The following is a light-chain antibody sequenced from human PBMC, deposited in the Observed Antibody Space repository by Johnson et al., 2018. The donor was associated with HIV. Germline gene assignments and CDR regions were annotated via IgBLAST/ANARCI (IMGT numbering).Light chain of an antibody. V-gene: IGLV1-51*02. CDR2: ENN. J-gene: IGLJ1*01. CDR3: GTWDSRLSAFV. Sequence: QSVLTQPPSVSAAPGQKVTISCSGSSSNIGNNYVSWYQQLPGTAPKILIYENNKRPSGIPDRFSGSKSGTSASLGITGLQTGDGADYYCGTWDSRLSAFVFGTRTKVTVL. CDR1: SSNIGNNY.